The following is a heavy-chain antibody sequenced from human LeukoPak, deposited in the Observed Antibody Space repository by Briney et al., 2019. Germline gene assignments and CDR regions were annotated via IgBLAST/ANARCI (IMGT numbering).Heavy chain of an antibody. Sequence: GGSLRLSCAASGFTFSTNDVSWVRQPPGKGLEWVSAISVIGGSTYYADSVKGRFTSSRDNSKNTLYLQMNSLGAEDTAVYYCAKGGWLEYWGQGTLVTVSS. CDR1: GFTFSTND. J-gene: IGHJ4*02. V-gene: IGHV3-23*01. D-gene: IGHD6-19*01. CDR2: ISVIGGST. CDR3: AKGGWLEY.